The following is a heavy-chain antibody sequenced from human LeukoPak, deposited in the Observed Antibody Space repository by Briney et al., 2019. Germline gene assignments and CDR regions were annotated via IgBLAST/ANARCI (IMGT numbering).Heavy chain of an antibody. CDR3: AKGLFSSGWYPGY. CDR1: GVTISTYG. CDR2: IRYDGSDE. J-gene: IGHJ4*02. Sequence: GGSLRLSCAVSGVTISTYGMHWVRQAPGKGLEWVAFIRYDGSDEYYADSVKGRFTISRDSSKNTLYLQMNSLRAEDTAVYYCAKGLFSSGWYPGYWGLGTLVTVSS. V-gene: IGHV3-30*02. D-gene: IGHD6-19*01.